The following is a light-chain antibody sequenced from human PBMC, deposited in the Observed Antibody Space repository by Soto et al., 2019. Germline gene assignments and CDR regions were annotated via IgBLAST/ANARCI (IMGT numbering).Light chain of an antibody. CDR3: AAWDDSLRAVV. CDR1: RSNIGTYA. V-gene: IGLV1-44*01. Sequence: QPVLTQSPSASVTPGQRVTISCSGSRSNIGTYAVNWYQQLPGAAPTLLIFRNHQRPSGVPDRFSGSKSGTSASLAISGPQSEDEADYYCAAWDDSLRAVVFGGGTKVTVL. CDR2: RNH. J-gene: IGLJ2*01.